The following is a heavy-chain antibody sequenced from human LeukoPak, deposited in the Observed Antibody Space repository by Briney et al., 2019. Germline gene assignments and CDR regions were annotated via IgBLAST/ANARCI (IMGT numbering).Heavy chain of an antibody. V-gene: IGHV3-23*01. D-gene: IGHD3-22*01. J-gene: IGHJ4*02. Sequence: GGSLRLSCAASGFTFSSYAMSWVRQAPGKGLEWVSAISGSGGSTYYADSVKGRFTISRDNSKNTLYLQMNSLRAEDTAVYYCAKDYVYYDSSGYYHLPFDYWGQGTLVTVSS. CDR2: ISGSGGST. CDR1: GFTFSSYA. CDR3: AKDYVYYDSSGYYHLPFDY.